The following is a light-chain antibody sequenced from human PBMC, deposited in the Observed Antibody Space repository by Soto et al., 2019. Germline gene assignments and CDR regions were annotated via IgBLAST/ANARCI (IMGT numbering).Light chain of an antibody. CDR1: QSVSRSY. V-gene: IGKV3-20*01. CDR2: GAS. J-gene: IGKJ5*01. CDR3: QKYGSSPGIT. Sequence: EIVLTQSPGTLSLSPGERATLSCRASQSVSRSYLAWYQQKPGQAPMLLIYGASGRATGIPDRFSGSGSGTDFTLTISRLESEDVAVYYCQKYGSSPGITFGQGTRLEIK.